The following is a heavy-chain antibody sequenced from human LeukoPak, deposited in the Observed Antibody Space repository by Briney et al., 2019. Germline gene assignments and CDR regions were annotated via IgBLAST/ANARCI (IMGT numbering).Heavy chain of an antibody. CDR2: ISGGGGST. CDR1: GPTFSSSG. Sequence: GGSLRLSCAASGPTFSSSGVGSASQPAGEGMELVSAISGGGGSTYYADSVKCRFTLSRESSKNTLCLQLNTLRADDTAVYYCAKGGGYSSGWYGGYWGQGTLVTVSS. J-gene: IGHJ4*02. V-gene: IGHV3-23*01. CDR3: AKGGGYSSGWYGGY. D-gene: IGHD6-19*01.